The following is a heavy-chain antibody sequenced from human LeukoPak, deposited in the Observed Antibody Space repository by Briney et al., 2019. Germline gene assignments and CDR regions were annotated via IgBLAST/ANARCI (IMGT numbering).Heavy chain of an antibody. CDR1: GFTFSNYW. J-gene: IGHJ4*02. Sequence: GGSLRLSCAASGFTFSNYWMHWVRQAPGKGLVWVSRISSDGTTTNYADSVKGRFTISRDNAKNTLYLQMNSLGADDTAIYFCVCIPVGFWGQGPLVTVSS. V-gene: IGHV3-74*01. D-gene: IGHD2-8*02. CDR2: ISSDGTTT. CDR3: VCIPVGF.